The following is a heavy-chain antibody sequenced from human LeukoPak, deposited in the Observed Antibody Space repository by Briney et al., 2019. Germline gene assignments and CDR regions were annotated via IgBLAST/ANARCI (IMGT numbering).Heavy chain of an antibody. Sequence: PGGSLRLSCAASGFTFRSYSMKWVRQAPGKGLEWVSSISSSSSCIYYADSVKGRFTISRDNAKNLLYLQMNSLRAEDTAVYYCARYSDTGYSSSWYSTPFDYWGQGTLVTVSS. CDR2: ISSSSSCI. J-gene: IGHJ4*02. CDR1: GFTFRSYS. V-gene: IGHV3-21*06. CDR3: ARYSDTGYSSSWYSTPFDY. D-gene: IGHD6-13*01.